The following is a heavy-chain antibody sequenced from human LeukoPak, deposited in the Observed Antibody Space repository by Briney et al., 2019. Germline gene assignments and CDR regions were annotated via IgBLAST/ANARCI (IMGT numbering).Heavy chain of an antibody. V-gene: IGHV1-18*01. CDR3: ARSLEALTHELELLGWSYAFDI. J-gene: IGHJ3*02. D-gene: IGHD1-7*01. Sequence: GASVKVSCKASGYTFTSYGISWVRQAPGQGLEWMGWISAYNGNTNYAQKLQGRVTMTTDTSTSTAYMELRSLRSDDTAVYYCARSLEALTHELELLGWSYAFDIWGQGTMVTVSS. CDR1: GYTFTSYG. CDR2: ISAYNGNT.